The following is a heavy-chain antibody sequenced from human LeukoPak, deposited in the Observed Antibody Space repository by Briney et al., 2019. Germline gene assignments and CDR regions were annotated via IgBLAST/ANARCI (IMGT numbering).Heavy chain of an antibody. CDR3: AREWTTWGAFDI. D-gene: IGHD2/OR15-2a*01. V-gene: IGHV4-39*07. CDR1: GGSISSRTYY. J-gene: IGHJ3*02. CDR2: IYYTGST. Sequence: PSETLSLTCTVSGGSISSRTYYWGWIRQPPGKGLEWIGSIYYTGSTFYNPSFKSRVTISVDTSKNQFSMKLSSVTAADAAVYFCAREWTTWGAFDIWGQGTMVTVSS.